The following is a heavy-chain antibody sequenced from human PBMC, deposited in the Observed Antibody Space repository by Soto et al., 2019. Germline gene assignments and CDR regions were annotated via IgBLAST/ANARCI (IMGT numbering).Heavy chain of an antibody. D-gene: IGHD2-2*01. CDR2: IWYDGSNK. V-gene: IGHV3-33*01. CDR3: ARVNGLVPAATSYYYYGMDV. Sequence: GSLSLSCAGSGFTFSSYVMHWVRQAPGKGLEWVAVIWYDGSNKYYADSVKGRFTISRDNSKNTLYLQMNSLRAEDTAVYYCARVNGLVPAATSYYYYGMDVWGQGTTVTVSS. J-gene: IGHJ6*02. CDR1: GFTFSSYV.